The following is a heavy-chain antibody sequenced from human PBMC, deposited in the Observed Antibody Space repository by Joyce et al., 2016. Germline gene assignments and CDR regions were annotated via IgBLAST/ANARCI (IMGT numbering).Heavy chain of an antibody. D-gene: IGHD2-8*01. V-gene: IGHV3-21*01. CDR3: ARSSYTNGIFDY. J-gene: IGHJ4*02. CDR2: LSSSSAYI. Sequence: EVQLVASGGGLVKPGGSLRLSCAASGFTFRSYSMSWVRQAPGKGLEWVSSLSSSSAYIKYTDSVKGRFTISRDNAKNSLYLQMNSLRVEDTAVYYWARSSYTNGIFDYWGQGTLVTVSS. CDR1: GFTFRSYS.